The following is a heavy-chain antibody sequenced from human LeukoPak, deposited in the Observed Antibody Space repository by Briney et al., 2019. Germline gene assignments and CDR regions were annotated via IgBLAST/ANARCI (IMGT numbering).Heavy chain of an antibody. CDR1: GDSFSSNSAA. Sequence: SQTLSLTCAISGDSFSSNSAAWNWLRQSPSRGLEWLGRTYYRSKWYNDYAVSVKSRITINPDTSKNQFSLQLNSVTPEDTAVYYCARGGYYYMDVWGKGTTVTVSS. J-gene: IGHJ6*03. CDR2: TYYRSKWYN. V-gene: IGHV6-1*01. CDR3: ARGGYYYMDV.